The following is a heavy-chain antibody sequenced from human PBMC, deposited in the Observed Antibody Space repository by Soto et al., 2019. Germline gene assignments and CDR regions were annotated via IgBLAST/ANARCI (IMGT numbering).Heavy chain of an antibody. D-gene: IGHD3-10*01. J-gene: IGHJ5*02. V-gene: IGHV4-30-4*01. Sequence: SETLSLTCTVSGGSITSDYSCWSWIRQPPGEGLEWIGHIFDSGTTYTNPSLRSQVAISLDTSKNHFSLTLSSVTAADTAVYYCASGSGSYYSWFDPWGQGTLVTVSS. CDR3: ASGSGSYYSWFDP. CDR1: GGSITSDYSC. CDR2: IFDSGTT.